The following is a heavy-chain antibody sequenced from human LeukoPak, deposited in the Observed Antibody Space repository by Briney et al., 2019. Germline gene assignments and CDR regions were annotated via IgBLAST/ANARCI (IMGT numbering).Heavy chain of an antibody. V-gene: IGHV4-4*07. D-gene: IGHD3-3*01. CDR3: VRDLYDLWSGYPPTVNWCDP. CDR1: GGSISSYY. CDR2: IFTSGIT. J-gene: IGHJ5*02. Sequence: SETLSLPCTVFGGSISSYYWSWIRQPAGKGLGWIGGIFTSGITNYNPSLKSRVTLSLATSKNQLSLQLGSVSAADTALYYCVRDLYDLWSGYPPTVNWCDPWGRGTVDSVSS.